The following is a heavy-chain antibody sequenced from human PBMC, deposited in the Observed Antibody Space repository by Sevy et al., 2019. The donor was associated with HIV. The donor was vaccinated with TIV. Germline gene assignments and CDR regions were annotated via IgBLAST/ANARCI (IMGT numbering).Heavy chain of an antibody. V-gene: IGHV3-21*01. CDR1: GFTFSSYS. CDR3: ARGPDYYDRSGYYYQ. CDR2: ISSSSTYI. Sequence: GGSLRLSCAASGFTFSSYSMHWVRQAPGKGLEWVSSISSSSTYIYYADSVKGGFTISRDNAKNSLYLQMNSLRAEDTAVYYCARGPDYYDRSGYYYQWGQGTLVTVSS. J-gene: IGHJ4*02. D-gene: IGHD3-22*01.